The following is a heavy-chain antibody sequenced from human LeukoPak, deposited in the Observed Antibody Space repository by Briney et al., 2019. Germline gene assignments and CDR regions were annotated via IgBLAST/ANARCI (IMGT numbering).Heavy chain of an antibody. CDR2: INPNSGGT. J-gene: IGHJ6*02. Sequence: GASVKVSCKASGYTFTSYGISWVRQAPGQGLEWMGWINPNSGGTNYAQKFQGWVTMTRDTSISTAYMELSRLRSDDTAVYYCARSPLYDILTGYYYSSYGMDVWGQGTTVTVSS. CDR1: GYTFTSYG. V-gene: IGHV1-2*04. CDR3: ARSPLYDILTGYYYSSYGMDV. D-gene: IGHD3-9*01.